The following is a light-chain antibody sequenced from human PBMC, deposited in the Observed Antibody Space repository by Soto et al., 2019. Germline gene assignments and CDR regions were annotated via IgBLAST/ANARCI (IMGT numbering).Light chain of an antibody. CDR1: QSIRSW. J-gene: IGKJ4*01. CDR3: QQYDSYCT. CDR2: KAS. Sequence: DIQMTQSPSTLSASGGDRVTMTCRASQSIRSWLAWYQQKPGKAPRLLIYKASSLESGVPSRFSGSGSGTEFTLTISSLQPDDSATYYCQQYDSYCTFGGGTKVDIK. V-gene: IGKV1-5*03.